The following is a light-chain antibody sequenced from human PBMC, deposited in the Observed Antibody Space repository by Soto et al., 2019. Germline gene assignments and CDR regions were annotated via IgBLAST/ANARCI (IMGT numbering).Light chain of an antibody. CDR3: QQYGSSPRT. Sequence: VLTQSPDTLSLSPGEGATLSCRASQSISSNFLAWYQQRPGQAPRLVMYAASSRATGIPARFSGSGSGTDFTLTIRSLEPEDFAVYYCQQYGSSPRTCGGGTKVDI. V-gene: IGKV3-20*01. CDR2: AAS. J-gene: IGKJ4*01. CDR1: QSISSNF.